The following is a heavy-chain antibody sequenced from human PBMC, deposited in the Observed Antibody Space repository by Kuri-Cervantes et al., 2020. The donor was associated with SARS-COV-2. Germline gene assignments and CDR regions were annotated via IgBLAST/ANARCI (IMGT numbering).Heavy chain of an antibody. D-gene: IGHD3-3*01. CDR1: GFTVSSNE. CDR2: ISGGST. Sequence: GGSLRLSCAASGFTVSSNEMSWVRQAPGEGLEWVSSISGGSTYYADSRKGRFTISRDNSKNTLHLQMNSLRSEDTAVYYCARAANGQITIFGVVIDDAFDIWGQGTMVTVSS. V-gene: IGHV3-38-3*01. J-gene: IGHJ3*02. CDR3: ARAANGQITIFGVVIDDAFDI.